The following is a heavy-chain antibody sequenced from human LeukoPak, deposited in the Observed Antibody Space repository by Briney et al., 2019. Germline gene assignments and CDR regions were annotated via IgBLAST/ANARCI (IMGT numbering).Heavy chain of an antibody. D-gene: IGHD2-2*01. Sequence: SETLSLTCTVSGGSISSYYWSWIRQPPGKGLEWIGYIYYSGSTNYNPSLKSRVTISADTSKNQFSLKLSSVTAADTAVYYCARSLGGYCSSTSCYQEYYFDYWGQGALVTVSS. CDR2: IYYSGST. CDR3: ARSLGGYCSSTSCYQEYYFDY. CDR1: GGSISSYY. V-gene: IGHV4-59*01. J-gene: IGHJ4*02.